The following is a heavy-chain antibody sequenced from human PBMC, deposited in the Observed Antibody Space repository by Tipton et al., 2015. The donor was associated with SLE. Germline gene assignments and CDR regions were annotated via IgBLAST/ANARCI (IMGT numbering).Heavy chain of an antibody. CDR3: ARRGLAYYYGSGRALDT. CDR1: GGSISSGSYY. J-gene: IGHJ3*02. Sequence: LRLSCTVSGGSISSGSYYWSWIRQPAGKGLEWIGHIYTGGSTNYNPSLKSRVTISVDTSKNQFSLDPTSVTAADTAVYYCARRGLAYYYGSGRALDTWGQGTMVTVSS. CDR2: IYTGGST. D-gene: IGHD3-10*01. V-gene: IGHV4-61*09.